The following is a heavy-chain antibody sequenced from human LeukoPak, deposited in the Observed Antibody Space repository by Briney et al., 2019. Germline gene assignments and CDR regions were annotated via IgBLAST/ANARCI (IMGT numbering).Heavy chain of an antibody. D-gene: IGHD3-3*02. Sequence: SETLSLTCTVSGGSLSNYYWSWIRQPAGRGLEWIGRIHSSGSTNYNPSLKSRVTMSVDKSKNHLSLKVSSMTAAYTAVYYCAREFSTNDFDNWGRGILVTVSS. CDR2: IHSSGST. V-gene: IGHV4-4*07. J-gene: IGHJ4*02. CDR3: AREFSTNDFDN. CDR1: GGSLSNYY.